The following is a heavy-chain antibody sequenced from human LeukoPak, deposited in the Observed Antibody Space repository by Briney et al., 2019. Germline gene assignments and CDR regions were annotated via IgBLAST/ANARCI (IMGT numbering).Heavy chain of an antibody. V-gene: IGHV4-34*09. D-gene: IGHD3-3*01. Sequence: SETLSLTCAVYGGSFSGYYWSWIRQPPGKGLEWIGYIYYSGSTYYNPSLKSRVTISVDTSKNQFSLKLSSVTAADTAVYYCARGRTGDFWSCYPPGSMDVWGQGTTVTVSS. CDR1: GGSFSGYY. CDR2: IYYSGST. J-gene: IGHJ6*02. CDR3: ARGRTGDFWSCYPPGSMDV.